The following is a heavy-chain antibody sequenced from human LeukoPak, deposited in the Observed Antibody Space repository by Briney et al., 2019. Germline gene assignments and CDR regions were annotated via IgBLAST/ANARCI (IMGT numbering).Heavy chain of an antibody. CDR1: GGSISSYY. D-gene: IGHD5-18*01. V-gene: IGHV4-59*01. CDR3: ARARYSYALNFDY. J-gene: IGHJ4*02. Sequence: SETLSLTCTVSGGSISSYYWSWIRQPPGKGLEWIGYIYYSGSTNYNPSLKSRVTISVNTSKNQCSLKLSSVTAADTAVYYCARARYSYALNFDYWGQGTLVTVSS. CDR2: IYYSGST.